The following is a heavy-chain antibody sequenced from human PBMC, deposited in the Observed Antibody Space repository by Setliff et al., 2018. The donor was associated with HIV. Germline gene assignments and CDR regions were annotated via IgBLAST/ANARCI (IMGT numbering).Heavy chain of an antibody. CDR1: GYTFNSYG. CDR3: ARGVSLFTMTTHPFDI. CDR2: NSPYNGNT. Sequence: ASVKVSCKASGYTFNSYGISWVRQAPGQGLEWMGWNSPYNGNTKFGQKLQGRVTMTTDTSTSTGYMELRSLRSDDTAMYYCARGVSLFTMTTHPFDIWGQATMVTVSS. J-gene: IGHJ3*02. V-gene: IGHV1-18*01. D-gene: IGHD3-22*01.